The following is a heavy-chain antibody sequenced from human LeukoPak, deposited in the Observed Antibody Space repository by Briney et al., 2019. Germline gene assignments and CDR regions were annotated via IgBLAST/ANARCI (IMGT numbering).Heavy chain of an antibody. Sequence: PSETLSLTCTVSGGSISDGGYYWSWIRQHPGKGLEWIGYIYDSGTTYYSPALQSRVTISVDTSDNKFSLKLKSLTAADTAVYYCARGGDRRGFDYWGQGTLVTASS. D-gene: IGHD1-14*01. CDR1: GGSISDGGYY. V-gene: IGHV4-31*03. CDR2: IYDSGTT. CDR3: ARGGDRRGFDY. J-gene: IGHJ4*02.